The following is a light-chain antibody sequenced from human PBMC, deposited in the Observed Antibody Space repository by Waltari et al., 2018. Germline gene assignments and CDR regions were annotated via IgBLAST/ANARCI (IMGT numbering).Light chain of an antibody. Sequence: QSVLTQPPSVSAAPGQKVTISFSGSSSNIGNNYVSWYQQLPGTAPKLLIYDDDKAAPGTPYRFSGSKSGTSGTLGITGRQTGDEAYYYCDTCDTGLSAPVFGVGTTLTVL. CDR3: DTCDTGLSAPV. CDR2: DDD. CDR1: SSNIGNNY. V-gene: IGLV1-51*01. J-gene: IGLJ3*02.